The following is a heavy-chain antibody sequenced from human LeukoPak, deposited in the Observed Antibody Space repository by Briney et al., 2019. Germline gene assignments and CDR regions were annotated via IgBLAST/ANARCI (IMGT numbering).Heavy chain of an antibody. D-gene: IGHD3-10*01. J-gene: IGHJ3*02. CDR3: ARSDGYGLVGI. CDR2: IYCSGST. Sequence: PSETLSLTCSVSGASISSGSNYWVWLPQAPGQTLEWIVSIYCSGSTYDTPSLTSPVTPIIATPTHHFSLTLSSVTAAHTAVYYCARSDGYGLVGIWGQGTMATASS. V-gene: IGHV4-39*07. CDR1: GASISSGSNY.